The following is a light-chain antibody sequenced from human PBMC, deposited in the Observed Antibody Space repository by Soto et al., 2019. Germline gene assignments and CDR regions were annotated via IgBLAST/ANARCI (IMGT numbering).Light chain of an antibody. Sequence: DSQMTQSPSSLSASVGDRVTITCRASQSISSYLNWYQQKPGKAPKLLIYAASSLQSGVPSRFSGSGSGTDFTLTISILQPEDVATYYCQQSYSTLIFTFGPGTKVDIK. V-gene: IGKV1-39*01. CDR2: AAS. J-gene: IGKJ3*01. CDR1: QSISSY. CDR3: QQSYSTLIFT.